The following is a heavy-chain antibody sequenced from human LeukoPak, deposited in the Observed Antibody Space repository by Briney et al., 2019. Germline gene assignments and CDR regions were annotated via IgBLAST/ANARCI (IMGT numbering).Heavy chain of an antibody. CDR3: VKSTSGWYSD. CDR1: GFTFSSYA. CDR2: ITSNGDSA. Sequence: GGSLRLSCSASGFTFSSYAMHWVRQAPGKGLEYVSAITSNGDSAYYADSVKGRFSISRDNSKNTLYLQMSSLRPEDTAVYYCVKSTSGWYSDWGQGTLVTVSA. J-gene: IGHJ4*02. D-gene: IGHD6-19*01. V-gene: IGHV3-64D*09.